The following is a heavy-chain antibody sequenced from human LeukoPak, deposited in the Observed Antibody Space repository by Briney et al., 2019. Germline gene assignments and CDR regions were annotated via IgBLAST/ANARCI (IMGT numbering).Heavy chain of an antibody. D-gene: IGHD6-19*01. J-gene: IGHJ5*02. CDR3: ARVYSSGPYMNLGWFDP. Sequence: GASVKVSCKASGYTFTGYYMHWVRQAPGQGLEWMGWINPNSGGTNYAQKFQGRVTMTRDTSISTAYMELSRLRSDDTAVYYCARVYSSGPYMNLGWFDPWGQGTLVTVSS. V-gene: IGHV1-2*02. CDR2: INPNSGGT. CDR1: GYTFTGYY.